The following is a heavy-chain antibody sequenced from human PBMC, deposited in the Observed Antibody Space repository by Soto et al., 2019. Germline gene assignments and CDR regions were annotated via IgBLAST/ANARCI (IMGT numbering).Heavy chain of an antibody. J-gene: IGHJ4*02. Sequence: GGSLRLSCAASGFTFDDYAMHWVRQAPGKGLEWVSGISWNSGSIGYADSVKGRFTISRDNAKNSLYLQMNSLRAEDTALYYCAKSPGIAGAIDYWGQGTLVTVSS. CDR3: AKSPGIAGAIDY. CDR1: GFTFDDYA. CDR2: ISWNSGSI. D-gene: IGHD6-19*01. V-gene: IGHV3-9*01.